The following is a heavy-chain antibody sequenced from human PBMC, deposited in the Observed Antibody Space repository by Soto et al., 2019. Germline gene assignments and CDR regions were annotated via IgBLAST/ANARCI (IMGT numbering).Heavy chain of an antibody. CDR1: GYTFASYG. V-gene: IGHV1-18*01. CDR3: ARDIIAAADSYGMDV. Sequence: ASVEVCCKDSGYTFASYGMSWVRQAPGQGLEWMGWISAYNGNTNYAQKLQGRVTMTTDTSTSTAYMELRSLRSDDTAVYYCARDIIAAADSYGMDVWGQGTTVTVSS. J-gene: IGHJ6*02. D-gene: IGHD6-13*01. CDR2: ISAYNGNT.